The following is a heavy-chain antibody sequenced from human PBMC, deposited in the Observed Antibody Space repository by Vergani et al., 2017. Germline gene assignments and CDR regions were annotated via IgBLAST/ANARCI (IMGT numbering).Heavy chain of an antibody. CDR1: GASINNDFYY. CDR3: ARGNCGVNCPKYNCLAP. V-gene: IGHV4-61*02. Sequence: QVQLQESGPGLVKPSQTLSLTCTVSGASINNDFYYWHWIRQPAGKGLEWIGRIYVSGITDYNSSLQSRLTMSIDTSRSQFSLSLSSVTAADTAVYYCARGNCGVNCPKYNCLAPWGRGILVTVSS. D-gene: IGHD2-21*01. J-gene: IGHJ5*02. CDR2: IYVSGIT.